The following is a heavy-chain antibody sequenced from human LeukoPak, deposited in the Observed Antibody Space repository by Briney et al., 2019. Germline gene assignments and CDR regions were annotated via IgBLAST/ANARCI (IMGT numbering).Heavy chain of an antibody. CDR3: AKGSTVTLFYY. D-gene: IGHD4-17*01. Sequence: GGSLRLSCAASGFTFSSYAMHWVRQAPGKGLEWVAVISYDGRNKYYADSVKGRFTISRDNSKNTLYLQMNSLRAEDTAVYYCAKGSTVTLFYYWGQGTLVTVSS. V-gene: IGHV3-30*04. J-gene: IGHJ4*02. CDR1: GFTFSSYA. CDR2: ISYDGRNK.